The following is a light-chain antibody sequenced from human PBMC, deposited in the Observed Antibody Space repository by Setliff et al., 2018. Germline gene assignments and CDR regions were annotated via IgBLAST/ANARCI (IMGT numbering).Light chain of an antibody. CDR3: SSYAGSNNYV. V-gene: IGLV2-14*01. J-gene: IGLJ1*01. CDR1: SSDVGGYNY. CDR2: DVS. Sequence: SALTQPASVSGSPGQSITISCTGTSSDVGGYNYVSWYQQHPGKAPKLMIYDVSKRPSGVSNRFSGSKSGNTASLTISGLQAEDEADYYCSSYAGSNNYVFGTGTKVTVL.